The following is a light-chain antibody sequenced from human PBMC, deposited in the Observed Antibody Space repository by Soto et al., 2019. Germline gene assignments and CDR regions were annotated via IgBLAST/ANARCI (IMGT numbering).Light chain of an antibody. Sequence: QSALTQPPSVSGAPGQRVTISCTGNSSNIGAGYDVHWYQQLPGTAPKILIYGNTNRPSGVPDRFSGSKSGTSASLAITGLQAEDEAVYYCPSYDSSLSVNYVFGTGTKVTVL. CDR2: GNT. V-gene: IGLV1-40*01. CDR3: PSYDSSLSVNYV. CDR1: SSNIGAGYD. J-gene: IGLJ1*01.